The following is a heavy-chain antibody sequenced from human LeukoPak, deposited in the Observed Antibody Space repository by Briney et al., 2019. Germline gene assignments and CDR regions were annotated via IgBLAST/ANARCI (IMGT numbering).Heavy chain of an antibody. D-gene: IGHD5-24*01. J-gene: IGHJ4*02. Sequence: PLETLSLTCAVSGGSISSGGYSWSWIRQPPGKGLEWIGSIYYSGSTYYNPSLKSRVTISVDTSKNQFSLKLSSVTAADTAVYYCARDGLVDGWSDYWGQGTLVTVSS. V-gene: IGHV4-39*07. CDR3: ARDGLVDGWSDY. CDR1: GGSISSGGYS. CDR2: IYYSGST.